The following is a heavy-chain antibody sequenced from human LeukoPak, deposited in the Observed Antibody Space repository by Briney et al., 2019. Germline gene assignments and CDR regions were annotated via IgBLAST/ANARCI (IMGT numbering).Heavy chain of an antibody. CDR3: ARDLWDYYGSGSYSSDLFYFDY. V-gene: IGHV3-30-3*01. J-gene: IGHJ4*02. D-gene: IGHD3-10*01. CDR2: ISYDGSNE. CDR1: GFTFSSYA. Sequence: PGGSLRLSCAASGFTFSSYAMHWVRQAPGKGLEWVAVISYDGSNEYYADSVKGRFTISRDNSKNTLYLQMNSLRAEDTAVYYCARDLWDYYGSGSYSSDLFYFDYWGQGTLVTVSS.